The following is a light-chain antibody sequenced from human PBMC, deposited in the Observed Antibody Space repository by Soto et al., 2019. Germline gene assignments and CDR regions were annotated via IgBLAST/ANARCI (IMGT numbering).Light chain of an antibody. J-gene: IGKJ5*01. CDR3: QQYGSSPPIT. CDR2: GAS. V-gene: IGKV3-20*01. CDR1: PSISSTY. Sequence: EIVLTQSPGTLPLSPGERATLSCRASPSISSTYLAWYQQKPGQAPRLLIYGASNRATGIPDRFSGSGSGTDFTLTINRLEPEDFAVYYCQQYGSSPPITFGQGTRLEIK.